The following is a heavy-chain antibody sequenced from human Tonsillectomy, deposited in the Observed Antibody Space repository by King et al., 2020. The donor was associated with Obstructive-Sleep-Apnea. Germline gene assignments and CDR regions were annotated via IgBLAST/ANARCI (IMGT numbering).Heavy chain of an antibody. CDR3: ARTNRVNSWTDSYNGMDV. V-gene: IGHV1-18*04. J-gene: IGHJ6*02. CDR2: ISGDNGKT. Sequence: VQLVQSGAEVKKPGASVKVSCKASGYTFASNSITWVRQAPGQGFEWVGWISGDNGKTEYAQNLQGRVTMTKDTSTNTVYMELRSLRSDDTAVYYCARTNRVNSWTDSYNGMDVWGQGTTVTVSS. CDR1: GYTFASNS. D-gene: IGHD1-1*01.